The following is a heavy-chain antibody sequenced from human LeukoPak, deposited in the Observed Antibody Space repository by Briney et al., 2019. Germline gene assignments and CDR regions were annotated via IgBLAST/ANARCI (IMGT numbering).Heavy chain of an antibody. CDR2: INHSGGT. CDR1: GGSFSGYY. V-gene: IGHV4-34*01. D-gene: IGHD2-15*01. Sequence: PSETLSLTCAVYGGSFSGYYWSWIRQPPGKGLEWIGEINHSGGTNYNPSLKSRVTISVDTSKNQFSLKLSSVTAADTAVYYCARGRETPSGLVVAATPISFDYWGQGTLVTVSS. CDR3: ARGRETPSGLVVAATPISFDY. J-gene: IGHJ4*02.